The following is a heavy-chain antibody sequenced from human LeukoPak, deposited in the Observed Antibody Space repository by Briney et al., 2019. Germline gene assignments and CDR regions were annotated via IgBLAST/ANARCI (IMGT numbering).Heavy chain of an antibody. CDR3: ARDEVAVAGNTYYYGMNV. CDR2: INAYNGNT. CDR1: GYTFTSYG. Sequence: ASVKVSCKASGYTFTSYGISWVRLAPGQGLEWMGWINAYNGNTNYAQKLQGRVTMTTDTSTSTAYMELRSLRSDDTAVYYCARDEVAVAGNTYYYGMNVWGQGTTVTASS. D-gene: IGHD6-19*01. V-gene: IGHV1-18*01. J-gene: IGHJ6*02.